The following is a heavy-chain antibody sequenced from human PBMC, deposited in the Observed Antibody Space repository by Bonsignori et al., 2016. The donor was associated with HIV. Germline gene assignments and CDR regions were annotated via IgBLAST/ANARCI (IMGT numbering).Heavy chain of an antibody. Sequence: WIRQPPGKGLEWVANIKDDGSEKYYVDSVKGRFNISRDNGKKLVFLQMNNLRVEDTAVYFCARPWNGYSSGCLVDWGQGTPVTVSS. CDR3: ARPWNGYSSGCLVD. CDR2: IKDDGSEK. D-gene: IGHD6-19*01. V-gene: IGHV3-7*01. J-gene: IGHJ4*02.